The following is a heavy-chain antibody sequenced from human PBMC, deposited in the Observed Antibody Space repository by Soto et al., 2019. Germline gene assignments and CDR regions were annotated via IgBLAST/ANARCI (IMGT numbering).Heavy chain of an antibody. V-gene: IGHV3-74*01. D-gene: IGHD3-3*01. Sequence: SGGSLRLSCAASGFTFSSYWMHWVRQAPGKGLVWVSRINSDGSSTSYADSVKGRFTISRDNAKNTLYLQMNSLRAEDTAVYYCARDPPGPIFGVVLYYYGMDVWGQGTTVTVSS. J-gene: IGHJ6*02. CDR1: GFTFSSYW. CDR3: ARDPPGPIFGVVLYYYGMDV. CDR2: INSDGSST.